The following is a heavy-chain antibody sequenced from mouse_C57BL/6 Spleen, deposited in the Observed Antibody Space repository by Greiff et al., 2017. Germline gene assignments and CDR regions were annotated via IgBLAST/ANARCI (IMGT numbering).Heavy chain of an antibody. Sequence: EVQLVESGGGLVKPGGSLKLSCAASGFTFRSYAMSWVRQTPEKRLEWVATISDGGSYTYYPDNVKGRFTISRDNAKNNLYLQMSHLKSEDTAMYYCAREGGYFYYFEYWGEGTTLTDSS. CDR2: ISDGGSYT. J-gene: IGHJ2*01. CDR3: AREGGYFYYFEY. CDR1: GFTFRSYA. V-gene: IGHV5-4*01. D-gene: IGHD2-3*01.